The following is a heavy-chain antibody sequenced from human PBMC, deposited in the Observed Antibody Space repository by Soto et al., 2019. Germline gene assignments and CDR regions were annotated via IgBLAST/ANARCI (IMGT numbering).Heavy chain of an antibody. D-gene: IGHD3-22*01. Sequence: QVRLQESGPGLVKPSENLSLTCTVSGGSISSDYWSWIRQPPGKGLEWIGYMYYSGGTNYNPSLKSRVTISIDTSKKRFSLELRSVTAADTAVYYCARAGRGYDPWGQGTLVTVSS. J-gene: IGHJ5*02. V-gene: IGHV4-59*01. CDR1: GGSISSDY. CDR2: MYYSGGT. CDR3: ARAGRGYDP.